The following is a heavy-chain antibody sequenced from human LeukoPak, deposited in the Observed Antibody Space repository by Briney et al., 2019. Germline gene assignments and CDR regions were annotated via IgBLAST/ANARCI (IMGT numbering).Heavy chain of an antibody. V-gene: IGHV4-61*02. J-gene: IGHJ3*02. CDR3: ARPLGPYYYDSSGYAFDI. Sequence: SETLSLTCTVSGGSISSGSYYWSWIRQPAGKGLEWIGRIYTSGSTNYNPSLKSRVTISVDTSKNQFSLKLSSVTAADTAVYYCARPLGPYYYDSSGYAFDIWGQGTMVTVSS. CDR2: IYTSGST. D-gene: IGHD3-22*01. CDR1: GGSISSGSYY.